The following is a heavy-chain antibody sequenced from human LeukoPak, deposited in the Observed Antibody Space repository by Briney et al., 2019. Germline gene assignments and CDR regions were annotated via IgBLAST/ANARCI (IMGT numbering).Heavy chain of an antibody. CDR3: ARVRYYDFWSGYPSLYYYYYGMDV. J-gene: IGHJ6*02. D-gene: IGHD3-3*01. Sequence: VASVKVSCKASGYTFTSYDINWVRQATGQGLEWMGWMNPNSGNTGYAQKFQGRVTMTRNTSISTAYMELSSLRSEDTAVYYCARVRYYDFWSGYPSLYYYYYGMDVWGQGTTVTASS. V-gene: IGHV1-8*01. CDR2: MNPNSGNT. CDR1: GYTFTSYD.